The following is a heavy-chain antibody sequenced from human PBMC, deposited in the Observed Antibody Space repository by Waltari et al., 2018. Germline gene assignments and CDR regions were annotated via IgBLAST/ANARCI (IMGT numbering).Heavy chain of an antibody. CDR3: ASRRDIVVVVAATPLGY. CDR2: INHSGRT. CDR1: VGFFSGYY. Sequence: QVQLQQWCAGLLKPSETLSLTCAVYVGFFSGYYWSWIRQPPGKGLEWIGEINHSGRTNSNPSIKSGVTISVGTSKNQLSLKLSAVTAADTGVYYCASRRDIVVVVAATPLGYWGQGTLVTVSS. V-gene: IGHV4-34*01. D-gene: IGHD2-15*01. J-gene: IGHJ4*02.